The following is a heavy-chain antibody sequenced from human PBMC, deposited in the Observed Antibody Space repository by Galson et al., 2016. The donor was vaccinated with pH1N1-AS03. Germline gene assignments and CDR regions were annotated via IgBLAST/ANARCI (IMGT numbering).Heavy chain of an antibody. CDR3: AHGIVANYDFWSGPFNWFDP. V-gene: IGHV2-5*01. D-gene: IGHD3-3*01. CDR1: GFSLRTSGMG. J-gene: IGHJ5*02. Sequence: PALVKPTQSLTLTCTFSGFSLRTSGMGVGWIRQSPGEALEWLALIYWNDDERYKPSLKNRLTIAKAASKNQVDLTMTNKDPVDTATYYCAHGIVANYDFWSGPFNWFDPWGQGILVTVS. CDR2: IYWNDDE.